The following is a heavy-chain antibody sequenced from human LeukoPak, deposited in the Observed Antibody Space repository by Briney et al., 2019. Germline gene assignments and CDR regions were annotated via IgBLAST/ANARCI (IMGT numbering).Heavy chain of an antibody. CDR1: GGSISSGGYY. CDR3: ASIGPCGGDCQKPDY. J-gene: IGHJ4*02. D-gene: IGHD2-21*02. V-gene: IGHV4-31*03. Sequence: SQTLSLTCTVSGGSISSGGYYWSWIRQHPGTGLEWIGYIYYSGSTYYNPSLKSRVTISVDTSKNQFSLKLSSVTAADTAVYYCASIGPCGGDCQKPDYWGQGTLVTVSS. CDR2: IYYSGST.